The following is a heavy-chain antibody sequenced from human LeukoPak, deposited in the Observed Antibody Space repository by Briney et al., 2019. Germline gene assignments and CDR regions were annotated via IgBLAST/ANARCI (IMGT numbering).Heavy chain of an antibody. J-gene: IGHJ6*03. V-gene: IGHV4-61*02. CDR3: ARAPSFYMDV. CDR1: GGCISSGSCY. D-gene: IGHD6-6*01. Sequence: SETLSVACTVCGGCISSGSCYWSWMRQPAGKGLEWIGRIYTSGSTNYNPSLKSRVTISVDTSKNQFSLNLSSVTAADTAVYYCARAPSFYMDVWGKGTTVTVSS. CDR2: IYTSGST.